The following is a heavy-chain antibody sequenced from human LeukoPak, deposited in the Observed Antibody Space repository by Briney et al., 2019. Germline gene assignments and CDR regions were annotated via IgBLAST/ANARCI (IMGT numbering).Heavy chain of an antibody. D-gene: IGHD3-22*01. V-gene: IGHV3-9*03. CDR1: GFTFSSNA. J-gene: IGHJ3*02. CDR3: AKANYYDSSGYDSGAFDI. CDR2: ISWNSGSI. Sequence: GGSLRLSCAASGFTFSSNAMSWVRQAPGKGLEWVSGISWNSGSIGYADSVKGRFTISRDNAKNSLYLQMNSLRAEDMALYYCAKANYYDSSGYDSGAFDIWGQGTMVTVSS.